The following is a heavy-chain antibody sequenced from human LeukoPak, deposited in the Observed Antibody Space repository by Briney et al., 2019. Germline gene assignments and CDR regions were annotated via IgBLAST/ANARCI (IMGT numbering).Heavy chain of an antibody. CDR3: ARDTGVIRFLEWLPRRKFDY. V-gene: IGHV4-59*12. CDR1: GGSISSYY. Sequence: PSETLSLTCTVSGGSISSYYWSWIRQPPGKGLEWIGYIYYSGSTNYNPSLKSRVTISVDTSKNQFSLQLNSVTPEDTAVYYCARDTGVIRFLEWLPRRKFDYWGQGTLVTVSS. J-gene: IGHJ4*02. CDR2: IYYSGST. D-gene: IGHD3-3*01.